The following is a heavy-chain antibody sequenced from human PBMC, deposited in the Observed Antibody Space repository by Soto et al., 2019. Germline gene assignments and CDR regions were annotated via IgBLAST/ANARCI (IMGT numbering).Heavy chain of an antibody. D-gene: IGHD3-3*01. CDR1: GGTFSSYT. Sequence: SVKVSCKASGGTFSSYTISWVRQAPGQGLEWMGRIIPILGIANYAQKFQGRVTITADKSTSTAYMELSSLRSEDTAVYYCARSRFLEWSHTNFDYWGQGTLVTVSS. V-gene: IGHV1-69*02. CDR2: IIPILGIA. J-gene: IGHJ4*02. CDR3: ARSRFLEWSHTNFDY.